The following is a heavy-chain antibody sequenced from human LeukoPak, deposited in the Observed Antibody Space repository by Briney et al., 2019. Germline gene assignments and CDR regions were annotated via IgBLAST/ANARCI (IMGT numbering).Heavy chain of an antibody. D-gene: IGHD2-21*02. V-gene: IGHV3-7*01. J-gene: IGHJ5*02. CDR3: ARDMPPGVVVVTAPGWFDP. Sequence: GGSLRLSCAASGFTFSSYWMSWVRQAPGKGLEWVANIKQDGSEKYYVDSVKGRFTISRDNAKNSLYLQMNSLRAEDTAVYYGARDMPPGVVVVTAPGWFDPWGQGTLVTVSS. CDR2: IKQDGSEK. CDR1: GFTFSSYW.